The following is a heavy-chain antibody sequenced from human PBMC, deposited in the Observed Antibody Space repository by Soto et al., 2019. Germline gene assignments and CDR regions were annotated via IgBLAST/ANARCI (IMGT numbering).Heavy chain of an antibody. Sequence: QVQLQQRGAGLLRPSETLSLTCAFYGGSFDDFYWSWVRQSPGKGLEWVGEISHDGGTNYSPSLASRVSISVDTSKNQFSLHLRSVTAADTGLYYCARGQLVWYGDLTPYNRDMDVWGQGATVTVSS. CDR3: ARGQLVWYGDLTPYNRDMDV. CDR1: GGSFDDFY. D-gene: IGHD3-10*01. CDR2: ISHDGGT. J-gene: IGHJ6*02. V-gene: IGHV4-34*02.